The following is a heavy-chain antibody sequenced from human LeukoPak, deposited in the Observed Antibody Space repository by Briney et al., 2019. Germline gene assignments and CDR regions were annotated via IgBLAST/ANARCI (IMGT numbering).Heavy chain of an antibody. D-gene: IGHD2-2*01. Sequence: PGGSLRLSCAASGFTFSTSWMTWVRQAPGKGLDWLGNINPDGSTINYVDSVKGRFTFPRDNAKKSLYLQMNSLRAEDTAVYYCARDSATPLGYCSSTSCYYYYMDVWGKGTTVTVSS. V-gene: IGHV3-7*01. CDR1: GFTFSTSW. CDR3: ARDSATPLGYCSSTSCYYYYMDV. CDR2: INPDGSTI. J-gene: IGHJ6*03.